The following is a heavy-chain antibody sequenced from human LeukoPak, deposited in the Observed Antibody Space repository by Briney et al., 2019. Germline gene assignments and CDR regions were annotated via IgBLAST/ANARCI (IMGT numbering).Heavy chain of an antibody. CDR1: GGTFSSYA. CDR2: IIPIFGTA. Sequence: GASVKVSCKASGGTFSSYAISWVRQAPGQGLEWMVGIIPIFGTANYAQKFQGRVTITADESTSTAYMELSSLRSEDTAVYYCARDCGRLRFSEWSFDPWGQGTLVTVSS. CDR3: ARDCGRLRFSEWSFDP. J-gene: IGHJ5*02. V-gene: IGHV1-69*13. D-gene: IGHD3-3*01.